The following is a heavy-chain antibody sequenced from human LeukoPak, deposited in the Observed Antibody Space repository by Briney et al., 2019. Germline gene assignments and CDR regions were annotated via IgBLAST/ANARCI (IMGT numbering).Heavy chain of an antibody. CDR2: MNPNTGKT. CDR1: GYTFTNYD. Sequence: GASVKVSCKASGYTFTNYDINWVRRATGQGLEWMGYMNPNTGKTVYGQNFQGRVTLTTDTTITTAYMELSNLRSEDTAVYYCAREHLDPWGQGTLVTVSS. CDR3: AREHLDP. V-gene: IGHV1-8*03. J-gene: IGHJ5*02.